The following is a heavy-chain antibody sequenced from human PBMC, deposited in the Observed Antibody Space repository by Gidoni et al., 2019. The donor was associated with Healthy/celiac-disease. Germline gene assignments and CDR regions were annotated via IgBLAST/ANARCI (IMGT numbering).Heavy chain of an antibody. J-gene: IGHJ3*02. CDR2: IWYDGSNK. V-gene: IGHV3-33*01. D-gene: IGHD3-9*01. CDR3: ARDQFPDWVSLRKDAFDI. CDR1: GFAFSSYG. Sequence: QVQLVASGGGVVQPGRSLRLSCAASGFAFSSYGMHWVRQAPGKGLEWVAVIWYDGSNKYYADSVKGRFTISRDNSKNTLYLQMNSLRAEDTAVYYCARDQFPDWVSLRKDAFDIWGQGTMVTVSS.